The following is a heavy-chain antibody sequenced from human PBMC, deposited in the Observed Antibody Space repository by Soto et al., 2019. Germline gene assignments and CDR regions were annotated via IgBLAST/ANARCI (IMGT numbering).Heavy chain of an antibody. J-gene: IGHJ6*02. CDR2: IYPDESDT. D-gene: IGHD5-12*01. CDR3: VRMGFSGGGYLSYYYYGMDI. V-gene: IGHV5-51*04. CDR1: EGRSIEYG. Sequence: GVLLKIWRRVAEGRSIEYGGGWVIKMKGKGLEWMAIIYPDESDTRYSPSFQGQVTISADKPISTAYLQWSSLKASDTAMYYCVRMGFSGGGYLSYYYYGMDIWGQGTTVTVSS.